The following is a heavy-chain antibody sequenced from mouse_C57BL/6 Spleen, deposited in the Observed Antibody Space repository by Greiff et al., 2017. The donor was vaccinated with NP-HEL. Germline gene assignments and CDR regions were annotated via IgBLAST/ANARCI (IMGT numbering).Heavy chain of an antibody. CDR3: ARRGWYLDY. Sequence: VQLQQSGPELVKPGASVKISCKASGYAFSSSWMNWVKQRPGKGLGWIGRIYPGDGDTNYNGKFKGKATLTADKSSSTAYMQLSSLTSEDSAVYFCARRGWYLDYWGQGTTLTVSS. CDR2: IYPGDGDT. J-gene: IGHJ2*01. CDR1: GYAFSSSW. V-gene: IGHV1-82*01. D-gene: IGHD1-1*02.